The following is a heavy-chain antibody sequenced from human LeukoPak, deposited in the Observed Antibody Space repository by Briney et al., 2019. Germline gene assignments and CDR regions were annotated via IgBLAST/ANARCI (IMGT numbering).Heavy chain of an antibody. J-gene: IGHJ4*02. Sequence: KPSETLSLTCTVSGGSISSDYWTWLRQPPGRGLEWIGYISHSGGTKYNPSLESRVTMSVDTSKNQFSLNLSSVTAADTAVYYCARVSNSGHFYFDYWGQGTLVTVSS. CDR1: GGSISSDY. CDR3: ARVSNSGHFYFDY. V-gene: IGHV4-59*01. D-gene: IGHD3-22*01. CDR2: ISHSGGT.